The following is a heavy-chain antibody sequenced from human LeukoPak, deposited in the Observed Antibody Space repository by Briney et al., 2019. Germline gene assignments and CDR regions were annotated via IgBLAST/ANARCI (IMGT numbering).Heavy chain of an antibody. CDR3: ARDRYVGSSYEMDV. J-gene: IGHJ6*04. CDR2: IIPIFGTA. V-gene: IGHV1-69*13. Sequence: GASVKVSCKASGGTFSSYAISWVRQAPGQGLEWMGGIIPIFGTANYAQKFQSRVTITADESTSTAYMELSSLRSEDTAVYYCARDRYVGSSYEMDVWGKGTTVTVSS. CDR1: GGTFSSYA. D-gene: IGHD6-13*01.